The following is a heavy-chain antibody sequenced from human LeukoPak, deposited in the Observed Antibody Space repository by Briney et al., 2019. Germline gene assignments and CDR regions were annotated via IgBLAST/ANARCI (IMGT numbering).Heavy chain of an antibody. V-gene: IGHV4-39*01. CDR1: GGSINSSSYY. CDR3: ARQVGYYYYYMDV. CDR2: IYYSGST. J-gene: IGHJ6*03. D-gene: IGHD1-26*01. Sequence: SETLSLTCTVSGGSINSSSYYWGWIRQPPGKGLEWIGSIYYSGSTYYNPSLNSRVTISVDTPKNQISLKLSSVTAADTAVFYCARQVGYYYYYMDVWGKGTTVTVSS.